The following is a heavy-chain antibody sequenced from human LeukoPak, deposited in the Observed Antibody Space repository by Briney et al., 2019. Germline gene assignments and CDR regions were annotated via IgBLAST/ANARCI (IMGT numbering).Heavy chain of an antibody. V-gene: IGHV1-2*06. J-gene: IGHJ4*02. D-gene: IGHD2-15*01. CDR2: INPNSGGT. Sequence: ASVKVSCKASGYTFTGYYMHWVQQAPGQGLEWMGRINPNSGGTNYAQKFQGRVTMTRDTSISTAYMELSRLRSDDTAVYYCARVGGCSGGSCPYYFDYWGQGTLVTVSS. CDR3: ARVGGCSGGSCPYYFDY. CDR1: GYTFTGYY.